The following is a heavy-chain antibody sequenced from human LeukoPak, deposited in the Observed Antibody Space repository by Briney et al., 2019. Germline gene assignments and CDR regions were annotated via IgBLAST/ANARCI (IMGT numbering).Heavy chain of an antibody. J-gene: IGHJ4*02. CDR1: GFTFSSYE. CDR3: ARGALGHSHGYYYFDY. CDR2: ISSSGGSI. Sequence: GGSLRLSCAASGFTFSSYEMNWVRQAPGKGLEWVSHISSSGGSIYYADSVKGRFTISRDNAKDSLYLQMNSLRAEDTAVYYCARGALGHSHGYYYFDYWGQGTLVTVSS. D-gene: IGHD5-18*01. V-gene: IGHV3-48*03.